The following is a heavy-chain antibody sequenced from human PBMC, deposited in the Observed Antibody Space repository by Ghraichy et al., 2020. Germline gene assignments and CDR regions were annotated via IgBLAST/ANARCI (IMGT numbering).Heavy chain of an antibody. CDR2: ISSSSSTI. D-gene: IGHD1-26*01. CDR1: GFTFSTYA. V-gene: IGHV3-48*02. J-gene: IGHJ6*02. CDR3: ARVRGGSYYGMDV. Sequence: GGSLRLSCAASGFTFSTYAMHWVRQAPGKGLEWVSYISSSSSTIYYADSVKGRFTISRDNGKNSLYLQMNSLRDEDTAVYYCARVRGGSYYGMDVWGQGTTVTVSS.